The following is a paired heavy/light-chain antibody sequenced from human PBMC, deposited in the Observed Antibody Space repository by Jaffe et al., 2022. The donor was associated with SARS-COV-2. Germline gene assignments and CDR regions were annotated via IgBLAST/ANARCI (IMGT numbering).Light chain of an antibody. Sequence: QSALTQPASVSGSPGQSITISCTGTSSDVGSYNLVSWYQHHPGKAPKLMIYEVSKWPSGVSNRFSGSKSGNTASLTISGLQAEDEATYYCCSYAGGNTYVFGTGTEVSVL. CDR3: CSYAGGNTYV. J-gene: IGLJ1*01. CDR1: SSDVGSYNL. V-gene: IGLV2-23*02. CDR2: EVS.
Heavy chain of an antibody. CDR1: GFSFSNYV. D-gene: IGHD1-26*01. CDR2: ISISGSTK. CDR3: ARLSGTYGGGFDI. Sequence: EVQLVESGGGLVQPGGSLRLSCAASGFSFSNYVMNWVRQAPGKGLEWVSYISISGSTKYYPDSVKGRFTVSRDNAKNSLYLQMNSLRDEDTAVYFCARLSGTYGGGFDIWGQGSMVTVSS. V-gene: IGHV3-48*02. J-gene: IGHJ3*02.